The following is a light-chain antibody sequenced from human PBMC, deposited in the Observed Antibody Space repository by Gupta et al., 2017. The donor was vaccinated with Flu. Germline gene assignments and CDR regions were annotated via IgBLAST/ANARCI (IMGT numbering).Light chain of an antibody. V-gene: IGKV1-39*01. CDR2: AAS. CDR1: QSISND. J-gene: IGKJ1*01. Sequence: PSSLSASVGDRVTITCRASQSISNDLNWYQQKPGKAPKLLIYAASSLQSGVPSRFSGSGSGTDFTLTISSLQPEDFATYYCQETYSIPWTFGQGTKVEIK. CDR3: QETYSIPWT.